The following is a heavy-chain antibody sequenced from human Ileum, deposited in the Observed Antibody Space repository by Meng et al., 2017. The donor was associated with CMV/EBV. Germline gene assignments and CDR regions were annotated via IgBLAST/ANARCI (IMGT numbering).Heavy chain of an antibody. Sequence: GESLKISCAASGFTFSDNYMSWIRQVPGKGLEWVSYISSGSSTIYYADSVKGRFTISRDNANNSLYLQMNRLRGEDTAVYYCARVLREFYDHWTGTDYGMDVWGQGTTVTVSS. CDR2: ISSGSSTI. J-gene: IGHJ6*02. CDR1: GFTFSDNY. D-gene: IGHD3-3*01. V-gene: IGHV3-11*01. CDR3: ARVLREFYDHWTGTDYGMDV.